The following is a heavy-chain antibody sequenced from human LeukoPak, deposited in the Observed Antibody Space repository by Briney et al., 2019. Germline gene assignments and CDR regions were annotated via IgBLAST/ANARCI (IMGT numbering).Heavy chain of an antibody. D-gene: IGHD3-9*01. V-gene: IGHV4-61*02. CDR3: ARTTNYDILTGSSPSHQY. CDR2: IYTTGSTTGST. J-gene: IGHJ4*02. CDR1: GGSISSGSYY. Sequence: ASETLSLTCTVSGGSISSGSYYWNWIRQPAGKGLEWIGRIYTTGSTTGSTTYNPSLKSRVTISIDTSKNQFSLKLSSVTAADTAVYYCARTTNYDILTGSSPSHQYWGQGTLVTVSS.